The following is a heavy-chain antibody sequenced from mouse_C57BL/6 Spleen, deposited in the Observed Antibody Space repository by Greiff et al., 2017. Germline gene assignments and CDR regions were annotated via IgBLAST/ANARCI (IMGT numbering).Heavy chain of an antibody. V-gene: IGHV5-17*01. CDR3: ARIPFAY. CDR2: IRSGSSTI. J-gene: IGHJ3*01. Sequence: VQLKESGGGLVKPGGSLKLSCAASGFTFSDYGMHWVRQAPEKGLEWVAYIRSGSSTIYYADTVKGRFTISRDNAKNTLFLQMTSLRAEDTAMYYCARIPFAYWGQGTLVTVSA. CDR1: GFTFSDYG. D-gene: IGHD5-1-1*01.